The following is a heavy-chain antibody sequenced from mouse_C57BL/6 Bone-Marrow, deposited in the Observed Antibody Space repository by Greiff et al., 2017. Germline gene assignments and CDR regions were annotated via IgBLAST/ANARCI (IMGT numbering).Heavy chain of an antibody. Sequence: QVQLQQPGAELVKPGASVKLSCKASGYTFTSYWMQWVKQRPGQGLEWIGEIDPSNDYTNYNQKFKGKATLTVDPSSSTAYLQLSSLTSEYSAVYDCARPPSWDGSSGFAYWGQGTLVTVSA. CDR1: GYTFTSYW. D-gene: IGHD1-1*01. V-gene: IGHV1-50*01. CDR3: ARPPSWDGSSGFAY. CDR2: IDPSNDYT. J-gene: IGHJ3*01.